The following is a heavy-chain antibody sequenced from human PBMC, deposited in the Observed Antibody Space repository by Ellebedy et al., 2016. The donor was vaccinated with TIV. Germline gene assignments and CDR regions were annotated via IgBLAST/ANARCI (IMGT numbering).Heavy chain of an antibody. CDR2: ISGSGEST. CDR3: ARSARPFENHFYGLDV. J-gene: IGHJ6*02. CDR1: GFPFNNYA. V-gene: IGHV3-23*01. Sequence: GESLKISCAASGFPFNNYAMSWVRQAPGKGLEWVSAISGSGESTYYADSLKGRFTISRDNSKNTLYLQMNSLTAEDAAVFYCARSARPFENHFYGLDVWGQGTTVTVSS. D-gene: IGHD6-6*01.